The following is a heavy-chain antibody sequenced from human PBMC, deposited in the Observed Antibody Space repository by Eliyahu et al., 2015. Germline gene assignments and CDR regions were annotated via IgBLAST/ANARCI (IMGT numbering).Heavy chain of an antibody. D-gene: IGHD3-10*01. CDR2: FYWDDDK. V-gene: IGHV2-5*02. CDR1: GFXLXTTSVG. Sequence: QITMKESGPALVRPTQTLTLTCSFXGFXLXTTSVGVGWXRQPPGKALEWLSLFYWDDDKRFSPSLKSRLXITKDASKNEVVLTMSNMGPVDTATYYCARSLPKYAGKYYFDSWGQGTLVTVSS. CDR3: ARSLPKYAGKYYFDS. J-gene: IGHJ4*02.